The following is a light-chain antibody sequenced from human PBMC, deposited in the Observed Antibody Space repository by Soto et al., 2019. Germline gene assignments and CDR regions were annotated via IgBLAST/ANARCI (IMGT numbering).Light chain of an antibody. Sequence: DIQMTHSPSSLSASVGDRVTITCRASQSISSYLNWYQQKPGKAPKLLIYAASSLQSGVPSRFSGSGSGTDFTLTISSLQPEDFATYYCQQSYSTPLTFGGVTKVEIX. V-gene: IGKV1-39*01. J-gene: IGKJ4*01. CDR3: QQSYSTPLT. CDR1: QSISSY. CDR2: AAS.